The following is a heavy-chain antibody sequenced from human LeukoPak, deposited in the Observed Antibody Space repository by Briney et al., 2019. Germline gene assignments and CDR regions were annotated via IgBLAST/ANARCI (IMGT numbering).Heavy chain of an antibody. CDR1: GGFISGYF. CDR3: ARDDSTDDPFGF. CDR2: VYSSGST. J-gene: IGHJ4*02. Sequence: SETLSLTCTVSGGFISGYFWNWIRQPAGKGLEWIGRVYSSGSTNYNPSLKSRVTMSVDTSKNQFSLNLNSMTAADTAVYYCARDDSTDDPFGFWGQGTLVTVSS. D-gene: IGHD2-21*02. V-gene: IGHV4-4*07.